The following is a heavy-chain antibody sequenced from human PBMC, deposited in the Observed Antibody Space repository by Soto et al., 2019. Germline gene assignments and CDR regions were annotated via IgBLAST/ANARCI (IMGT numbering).Heavy chain of an antibody. CDR2: IYYSGST. V-gene: IGHV4-39*01. CDR3: ARRGTRYFDY. CDR1: GGSISSSSYY. D-gene: IGHD1-1*01. J-gene: IGHJ4*02. Sequence: SETLSLTCTVSGGSISSSSYYWGWIRQPPGKGLEWIGSIYYSGSTYCNPSLKSRVTISVDTSKNQFSLKLSSVTAADTAVYYCARRGTRYFDYWGQGTLVTVSS.